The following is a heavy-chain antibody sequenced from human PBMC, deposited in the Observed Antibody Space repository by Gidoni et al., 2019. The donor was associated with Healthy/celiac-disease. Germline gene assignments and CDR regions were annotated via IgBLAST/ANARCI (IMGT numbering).Heavy chain of an antibody. V-gene: IGHV2-5*02. D-gene: IGHD4-17*01. Sequence: QITSKVSGRTLVKPTPTLTLTGTFAGSALSTGGVGVGWTRQPPGKPLEWLALIYWDDDKRYSPSLKSRLTITKDTSKNQVVLTKTNMDPVDTTTYYSAHSSHNGAFDYWGQGTLVTVSS. CDR1: GSALSTGGVG. J-gene: IGHJ4*02. CDR3: AHSSHNGAFDY. CDR2: IYWDDDK.